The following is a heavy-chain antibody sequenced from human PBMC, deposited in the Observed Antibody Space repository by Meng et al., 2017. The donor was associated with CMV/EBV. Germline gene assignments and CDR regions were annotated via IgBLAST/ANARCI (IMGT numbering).Heavy chain of an antibody. D-gene: IGHD5-12*01. CDR1: GFTFSSYC. V-gene: IGHV3-7*01. CDR2: IKQDGSEK. Sequence: GESLKISCAASGFTFSSYCMSWVRQAPGKGLEWVANIKQDGSEKYYVDSVKGRFTISRDNAKNSLYLQMNSLRAEDTAVYYYARLRGDIVATLAYYFDYWGQGTLVTVSS. CDR3: ARLRGDIVATLAYYFDY. J-gene: IGHJ4*02.